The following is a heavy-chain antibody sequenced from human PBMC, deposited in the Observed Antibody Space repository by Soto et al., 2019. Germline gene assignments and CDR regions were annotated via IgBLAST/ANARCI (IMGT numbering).Heavy chain of an antibody. V-gene: IGHV1-18*01. D-gene: IGHD1-26*01. CDR1: GYTFTSYG. J-gene: IGHJ5*02. CDR3: ASERFDVGATNWFDP. Sequence: QVQLVQSGAEVKKPGASVKVSCKASGYTFTSYGISWVRQAPGQGLEWMGWISAYNGNANYGQKLQGRVTTTTDTPTSTTNMALRSLRSADTAVYYRASERFDVGATNWFDPWGQGALVTVSA. CDR2: ISAYNGNA.